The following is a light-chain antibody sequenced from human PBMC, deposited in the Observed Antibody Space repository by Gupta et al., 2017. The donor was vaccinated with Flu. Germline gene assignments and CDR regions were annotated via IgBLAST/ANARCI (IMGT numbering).Light chain of an antibody. J-gene: IGKJ1*01. Sequence: DIVITHSPDYLAVSLAERATINCKSSQSVLYSSNNKNYLAWYQQKPGQPPKLIIYWASTRESGVPDRFSGSGSGTDFTLTISSLQAEDVAVYYCQQYYSTPPSFGQGTKVEIK. V-gene: IGKV4-1*01. CDR3: QQYYSTPPS. CDR2: WAS. CDR1: QSVLYSSNNKNY.